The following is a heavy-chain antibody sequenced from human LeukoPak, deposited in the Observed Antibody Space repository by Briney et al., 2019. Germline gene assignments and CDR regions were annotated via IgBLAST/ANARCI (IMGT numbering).Heavy chain of an antibody. CDR1: GFTFSDYY. CDR3: AKDCGDYGYYYFDY. D-gene: IGHD4-17*01. CDR2: ISGSGGST. V-gene: IGHV3-23*01. J-gene: IGHJ4*02. Sequence: GGSLRLSCAASGFTFSDYYMSWVRQAPGKGLEWVSAISGSGGSTYYADSVKGRFTISRDNSKNTLYLQMNSLRAEDTAVYYCAKDCGDYGYYYFDYWGQGTLVTVSS.